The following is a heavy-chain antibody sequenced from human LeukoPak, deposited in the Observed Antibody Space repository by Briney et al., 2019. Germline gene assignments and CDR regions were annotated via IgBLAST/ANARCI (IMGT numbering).Heavy chain of an antibody. CDR1: GGSFSGYY. J-gene: IGHJ4*02. D-gene: IGHD3-10*01. Sequence: SETLSLTCAVYGGSFSGYYWSWIRQPPGKGLEWIGEINHSGSTNYNPSLKSRVTISVDTSKNQFSRKLSSVTAADTAVYYCARRRGRNYGSGSYYGISDYWGQGTLVTVSS. CDR2: INHSGST. CDR3: ARRRGRNYGSGSYYGISDY. V-gene: IGHV4-34*01.